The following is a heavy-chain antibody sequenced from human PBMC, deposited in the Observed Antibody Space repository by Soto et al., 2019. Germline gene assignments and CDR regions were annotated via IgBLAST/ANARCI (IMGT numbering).Heavy chain of an antibody. J-gene: IGHJ6*02. CDR2: IYPGDSNT. Sequence: GESLKISCKGSGYTFTNYWIGWVRQLPGKGPEWMGIIYPGDSNTKYNTSFQGQVTISADKSITTTYLQGSSLKASDTAIYYCAASIFYYGMDVWGQGTTVTVSS. CDR3: AASIFYYGMDV. V-gene: IGHV5-51*01. CDR1: GYTFTNYW.